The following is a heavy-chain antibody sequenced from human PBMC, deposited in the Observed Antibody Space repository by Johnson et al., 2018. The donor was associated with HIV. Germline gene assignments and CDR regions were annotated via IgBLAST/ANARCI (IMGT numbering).Heavy chain of an antibody. Sequence: VQLVESGGGLIQPGGSLRLSCAASGFTVSSNYMSWVRQAPGKGLEWVSVIYSGGTTDYAAPVQGRFTISRDDSKNTLYLQMNSLKTEDTAVYYCTTGWYSGYDLPNAFDIWGQGTMVTVSS. D-gene: IGHD5-12*01. CDR3: TTGWYSGYDLPNAFDI. CDR1: GFTVSSNY. J-gene: IGHJ3*02. V-gene: IGHV3-53*01. CDR2: IYSGGTT.